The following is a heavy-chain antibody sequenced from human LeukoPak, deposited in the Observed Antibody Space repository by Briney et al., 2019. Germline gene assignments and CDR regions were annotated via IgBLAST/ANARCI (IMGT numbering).Heavy chain of an antibody. CDR1: RFTFSSYG. CDR3: ARDRYGVAAQGNWFDP. V-gene: IGHV3-30*02. D-gene: IGHD6-13*01. J-gene: IGHJ5*02. CDR2: IRYDRSNK. Sequence: PGGSLRLSCAASRFTFSSYGMHWVRQAPGKGLEWVAFIRYDRSNKYYADSVKGRFTISRDNAKNSVYLQMNSLRAEDTAVYYCARDRYGVAAQGNWFDPWGQGTLVTVAS.